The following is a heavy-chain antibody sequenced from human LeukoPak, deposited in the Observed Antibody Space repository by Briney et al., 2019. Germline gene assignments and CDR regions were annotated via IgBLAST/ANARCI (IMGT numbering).Heavy chain of an antibody. D-gene: IGHD3-22*01. CDR3: ARGPGGRSGYYPLEDYYFYYYMDV. V-gene: IGHV1-18*01. CDR1: GHTFTSYG. Sequence: GASVKVSCKASGHTFTSYGINWVRQAPGHGLEWMGWIRVSNGNTNYAPTLQGRVTMTTDTSTSTAYMELRSLRSDDTAVYYCARGPGGRSGYYPLEDYYFYYYMDVWGKGTTVTVSS. J-gene: IGHJ6*03. CDR2: IRVSNGNT.